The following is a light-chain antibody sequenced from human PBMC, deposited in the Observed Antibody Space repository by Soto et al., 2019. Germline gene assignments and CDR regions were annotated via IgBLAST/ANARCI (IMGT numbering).Light chain of an antibody. CDR3: SSYAGNNNLV. V-gene: IGLV2-8*01. CDR2: DVS. CDR1: GNDIGIYNF. Sequence: QSALTQPPSASGSPGQSVTISCTGTGNDIGIYNFVSWYQQSPGEAPKLIIYDVSRRPSGVPGRFSGSKSGNTASLTVSGLQAEDEADYYCSSYAGNNNLVFGSGTKVTVL. J-gene: IGLJ1*01.